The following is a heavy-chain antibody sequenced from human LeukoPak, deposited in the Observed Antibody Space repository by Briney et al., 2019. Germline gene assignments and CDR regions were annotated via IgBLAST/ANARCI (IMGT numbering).Heavy chain of an antibody. Sequence: PGRSLRLSCAASGFTFSSYGMNWVRQAPGKGLEWVAVIWYDGSNKYYADSVKGRFTISRDNSKNTLYLQMNSLRAEDTAVYYCARDRFGSSGDRYFDYWARDPWSPSPQ. CDR1: GFTFSSYG. CDR2: IWYDGSNK. V-gene: IGHV3-33*01. CDR3: ARDRFGSSGDRYFDY. D-gene: IGHD1-26*01. J-gene: IGHJ4*02.